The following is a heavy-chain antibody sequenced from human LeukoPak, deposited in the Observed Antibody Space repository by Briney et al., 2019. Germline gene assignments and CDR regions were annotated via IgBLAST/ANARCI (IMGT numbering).Heavy chain of an antibody. CDR2: ISGYNGNT. CDR3: ARQTGDRDYYYYGMDV. Sequence: ASVKVSCKASGYTFTSYGISWVRQAPGQGPEWMGWISGYNGNTNYAQKLQGRVTMTTHTSTSTAYMELRSLRSDDTAVYYCARQTGDRDYYYYGMDVWGQGTTVTVSS. V-gene: IGHV1-18*01. D-gene: IGHD7-27*01. CDR1: GYTFTSYG. J-gene: IGHJ6*02.